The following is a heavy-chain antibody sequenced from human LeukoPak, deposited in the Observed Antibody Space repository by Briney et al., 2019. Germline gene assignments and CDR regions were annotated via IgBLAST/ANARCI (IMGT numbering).Heavy chain of an antibody. CDR1: GFTFSSYG. CDR3: ARANSSSWHNFNY. Sequence: GGSLRLSCAASGFTFSSYGMHWVRQAPGKGLEWVAVIWYGGSNKYYADSVKGRFTISRDNSKNTLYLQMNSLRAEDTAVYYCARANSSSWHNFNYWGQGTLVTVSS. V-gene: IGHV3-33*08. CDR2: IWYGGSNK. D-gene: IGHD6-13*01. J-gene: IGHJ4*02.